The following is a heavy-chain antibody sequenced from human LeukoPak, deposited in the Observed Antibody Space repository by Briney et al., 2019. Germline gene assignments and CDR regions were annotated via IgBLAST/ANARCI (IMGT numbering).Heavy chain of an antibody. J-gene: IGHJ6*02. CDR3: ARDVTVTHYYGMYV. CDR1: GYTFTSYG. CDR2: FSAYNGNT. V-gene: IGHV1-18*01. D-gene: IGHD4-11*01. Sequence: GASVNVSCKVSGYTFTSYGIRWVRQAPGQGLEGLGWFSAYNGNTNYAQKLQCRVTMTTHSSPSTAYMQLRSLRSDDPAVYFFARDVTVTHYYGMYVWGPGTTFTVSS.